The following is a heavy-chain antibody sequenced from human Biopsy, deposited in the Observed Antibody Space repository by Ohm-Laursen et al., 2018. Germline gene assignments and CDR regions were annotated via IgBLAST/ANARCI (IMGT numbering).Heavy chain of an antibody. J-gene: IGHJ4*02. Sequence: GTLSLTCSVSGGSLNNHYWSWIRQSPGKGLEWLAYIYSSGRTNYNPSLKGRFIVSVDTSKNQLSLKVPSVTATDTAMYYCARHDRSGYWGLDYWGQGALVTVSA. D-gene: IGHD3-22*01. CDR2: IYSSGRT. CDR1: GGSLNNHY. CDR3: ARHDRSGYWGLDY. V-gene: IGHV4-4*08.